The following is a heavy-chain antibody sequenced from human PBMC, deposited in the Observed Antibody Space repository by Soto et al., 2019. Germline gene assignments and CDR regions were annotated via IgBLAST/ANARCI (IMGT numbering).Heavy chain of an antibody. V-gene: IGHV3-23*01. J-gene: IGHJ4*02. CDR1: GFTFSSYA. CDR2: VTSSGATT. Sequence: GGSLRLSCAASGFTFSSYAMSWVRQAPGKGLEWVSGVTSSGATTSYADSVKGRFTISRDNSKNTLYLQMNTLRAEDTALYYCARGRLLLDSWGQGTLVTVSS. D-gene: IGHD3-10*01. CDR3: ARGRLLLDS.